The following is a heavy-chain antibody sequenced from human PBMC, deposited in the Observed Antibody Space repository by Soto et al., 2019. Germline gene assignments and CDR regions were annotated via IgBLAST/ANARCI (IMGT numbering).Heavy chain of an antibody. Sequence: PGESLKISCKGSGYSFTSYWISWVRQMPGKGLEWMGRIDPSDSYTNYSPSFQGHVTISADKSISTAYLQWSSLKASDTAMCYCARDYCSGGSCYFYYYGMDVWGQGTTVTVSS. J-gene: IGHJ6*02. CDR1: GYSFTSYW. V-gene: IGHV5-10-1*01. CDR2: IDPSDSYT. D-gene: IGHD2-15*01. CDR3: ARDYCSGGSCYFYYYGMDV.